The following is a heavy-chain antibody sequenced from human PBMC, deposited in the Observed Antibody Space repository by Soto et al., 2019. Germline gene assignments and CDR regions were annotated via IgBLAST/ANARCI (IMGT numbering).Heavy chain of an antibody. Sequence: QVQLVQSGAEVKKPGASVKVSCKASGYTFTGYYMHWVRLAHGQGLEWMGWMNANSGGTNYAQKFQRRFTITRDTSISIAYMEVCRLISADTAVYYSARQLVGATTRQNTALRGGAFDLWGQGTMVTVSS. V-gene: IGHV1-2*02. CDR3: ARQLVGATTRQNTALRGGAFDL. CDR2: MNANSGGT. CDR1: GYTFTGYY. J-gene: IGHJ3*01. D-gene: IGHD1-26*01.